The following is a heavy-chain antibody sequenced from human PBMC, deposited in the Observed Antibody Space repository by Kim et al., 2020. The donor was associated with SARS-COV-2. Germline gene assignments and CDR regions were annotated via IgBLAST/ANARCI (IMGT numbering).Heavy chain of an antibody. J-gene: IGHJ4*02. V-gene: IGHV4-61*01. CDR3: ARGTSSSWQYSGSYLPLPGNTDPEPPALYYFDY. CDR1: GGSVSSGSYY. CDR2: IYYSGST. Sequence: SETLSLTCTVSGGSVSSGSYYWSWIRQPPGKGLEWIGYIYYSGSTNYNPSLKSRVTISVDTSKNQFSLKLSSVTAADTAVYYCARGTSSSWQYSGSYLPLPGNTDPEPPALYYFDYWGQGTLVTVSS. D-gene: IGHD1-26*01.